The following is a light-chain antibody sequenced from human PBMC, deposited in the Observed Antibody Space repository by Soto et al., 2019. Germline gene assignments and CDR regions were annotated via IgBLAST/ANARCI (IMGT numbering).Light chain of an antibody. CDR2: AAS. J-gene: IGKJ1*01. CDR1: QDISNY. V-gene: IGKV1-12*01. Sequence: DIQSTSSPSSLSASVGDSVTITRQASQDISNYLNWYKQKPGKAPKLLIYAASTLQSGVPSRFSGGGSGTDFTLAISSLQPEDFASDYGQQANSLPLTCGQGTKVDIK. CDR3: QQANSLPLT.